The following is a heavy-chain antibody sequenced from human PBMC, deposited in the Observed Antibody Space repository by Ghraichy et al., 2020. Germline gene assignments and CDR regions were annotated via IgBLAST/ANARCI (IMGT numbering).Heavy chain of an antibody. V-gene: IGHV4-39*01. J-gene: IGHJ4*02. D-gene: IGHD3-10*01. Sequence: GALSLTCTVSGGSISSSSYYWGWIRQPPGKGLEWIGSIYYSGSTYYNPSLKSRVTISVDTSKNQFSLKLSSVTAADTAVYYCARLEWFGELTRDYWGQGTLVTVSS. CDR1: GGSISSSSYY. CDR2: IYYSGST. CDR3: ARLEWFGELTRDY.